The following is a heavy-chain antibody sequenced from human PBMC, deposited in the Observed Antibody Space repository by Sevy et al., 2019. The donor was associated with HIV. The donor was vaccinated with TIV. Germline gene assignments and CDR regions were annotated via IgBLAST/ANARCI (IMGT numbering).Heavy chain of an antibody. D-gene: IGHD2-21*01. J-gene: IGHJ4*02. CDR1: GFSFSSYG. CDR3: VKEGGGEGGDH. Sequence: GGSLRLSCAASGFSFSSYGMHWVRQAPGKGLEWMSYIQYDGSNKDYADSVKGRFTICRDNSKNTLYLQMNSLRVEDTAVFYWVKEGGGEGGDHWGQGTLVTVSS. V-gene: IGHV3-30*02. CDR2: IQYDGSNK.